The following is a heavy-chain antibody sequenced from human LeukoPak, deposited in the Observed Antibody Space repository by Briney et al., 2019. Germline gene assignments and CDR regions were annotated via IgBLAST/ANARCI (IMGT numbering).Heavy chain of an antibody. J-gene: IGHJ5*02. CDR3: ARVIKEYYYDSSGYWFDT. CDR2: ISAYNGNT. Sequence: ASVKVSCKASGYTFTSYGISWVRQAPGQGLEWMGWISAYNGNTNYAQKLQGRVTMTTDTPTSTAYMELRSLRSDDTAVYYCARVIKEYYYDSSGYWFDTWGQGTLVTVSS. V-gene: IGHV1-18*01. CDR1: GYTFTSYG. D-gene: IGHD3-22*01.